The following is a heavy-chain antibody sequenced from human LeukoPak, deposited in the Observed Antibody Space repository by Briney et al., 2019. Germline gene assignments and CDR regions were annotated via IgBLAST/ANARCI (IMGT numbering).Heavy chain of an antibody. CDR2: INSDGSST. Sequence: GGSLRLSCIASGFTFSGSWMHWVHQVPGKGLEWVSRINSDGSSTAYADSVKGRFTISRDSAKTMLYLQMNSLRADDTAMYYCARAIGLDFDFWGQGTLVTVSS. D-gene: IGHD2/OR15-2a*01. CDR1: GFTFSGSW. CDR3: ARAIGLDFDF. V-gene: IGHV3-74*01. J-gene: IGHJ4*02.